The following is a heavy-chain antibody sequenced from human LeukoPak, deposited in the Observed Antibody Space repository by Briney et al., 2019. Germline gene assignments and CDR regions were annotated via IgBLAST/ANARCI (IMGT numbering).Heavy chain of an antibody. CDR1: GGTFSSYA. V-gene: IGHV1-69*05. CDR3: ARSQYSKSGSWFDP. D-gene: IGHD4-11*01. Sequence: SVKVSCKASGGTFSSYAISWVRQAPGQGLEWMGGIIPIFGTANYAQKFQGRVTITTDESTSTAYMELSSLRSEDTAVYYCARSQYSKSGSWFDPWGQGTLVTVPS. CDR2: IIPIFGTA. J-gene: IGHJ5*02.